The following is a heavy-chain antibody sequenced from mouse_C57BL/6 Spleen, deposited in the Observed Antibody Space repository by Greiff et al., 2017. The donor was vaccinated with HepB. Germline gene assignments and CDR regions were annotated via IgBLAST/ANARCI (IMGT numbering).Heavy chain of an antibody. D-gene: IGHD4-1*01. CDR3: ASSNWDSYWYFDV. CDR1: GYTFTDYY. Sequence: QVQLKESGPELVKPGASVKISCKASGYTFTDYYINWVKQRPGQGLEWIGWIFPGSGSTYYNEKFKGKATLTVDKSSSTAYMLLSSLTSEDSAVYFCASSNWDSYWYFDVWGTGTTVTVSS. CDR2: IFPGSGST. V-gene: IGHV1-75*01. J-gene: IGHJ1*03.